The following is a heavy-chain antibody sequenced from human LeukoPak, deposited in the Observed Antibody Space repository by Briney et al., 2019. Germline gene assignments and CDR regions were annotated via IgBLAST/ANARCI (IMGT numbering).Heavy chain of an antibody. J-gene: IGHJ6*02. Sequence: SETLSLTCTVSGGSISSYYWSWIRQPPGKGLEWIGYIYYGGSTNYNPSLKSRVTISVDTSKNQFSLKLSSVTAADTAVYYCARDGRANYYYYGMDVWGQGTTVTVSS. CDR2: IYYGGST. CDR1: GGSISSYY. CDR3: ARDGRANYYYYGMDV. V-gene: IGHV4-59*01.